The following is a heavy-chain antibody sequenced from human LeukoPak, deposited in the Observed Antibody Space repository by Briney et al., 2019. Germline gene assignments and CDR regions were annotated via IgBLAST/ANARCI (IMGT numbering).Heavy chain of an antibody. D-gene: IGHD6-6*01. J-gene: IGHJ6*03. CDR3: ARVDGGSSSYYYYYMDV. V-gene: IGHV4-4*02. CDR1: GGSISSSNW. Sequence: SGTLSLTCAVSGGSISSSNWWSWVRQPPGKGLEWIGEIYHSGSTNYNPSLKSRVTISVDKSKNRFSLNLSSVTAADTAVYYCARVDGGSSSYYYYYMDVWGKGTTVTVSS. CDR2: IYHSGST.